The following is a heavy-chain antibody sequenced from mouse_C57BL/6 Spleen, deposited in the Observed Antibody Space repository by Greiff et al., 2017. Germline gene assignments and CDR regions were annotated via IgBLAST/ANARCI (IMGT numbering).Heavy chain of an antibody. V-gene: IGHV2-5*01. CDR2: LWRGGST. CDR3: AKNQGSNDDYWYFDV. CDR1: GFSLTSYG. J-gene: IGHJ1*03. Sequence: QVQLQQSGPGLVQPSQSLSITCTVSGFSLTSYGVHWVRQSPGKGLEWLGVLWRGGSTDYNAAFMSRLSITKDNSKSQVFFKMNNLQADDTAIYYCAKNQGSNDDYWYFDVWGTGTTVTVSS. D-gene: IGHD2-12*01.